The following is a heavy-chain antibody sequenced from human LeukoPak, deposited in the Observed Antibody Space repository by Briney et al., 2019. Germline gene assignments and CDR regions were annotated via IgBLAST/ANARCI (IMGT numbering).Heavy chain of an antibody. CDR3: ARSDYGMDV. Sequence: SQTLSLTCTVSGGSISSGSYYWSWIRQPAGKGLEWIGRIYTSGSTNYNPSLKSRVTISVDTSKNQFSLKLSSVTAADTAVYYCARSDYGMDVWGQETTVTVSS. J-gene: IGHJ6*02. CDR2: IYTSGST. V-gene: IGHV4-61*02. CDR1: GGSISSGSYY.